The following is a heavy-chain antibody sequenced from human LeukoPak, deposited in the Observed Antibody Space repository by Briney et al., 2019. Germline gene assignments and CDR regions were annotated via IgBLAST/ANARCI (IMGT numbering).Heavy chain of an antibody. J-gene: IGHJ1*01. CDR2: INHSGST. D-gene: IGHD3-22*01. CDR3: AFSRGFQKH. Sequence: PSETLSLTCAVYGGSFSDYYWSWIRQPPGKGLEWIGEINHSGSTNYNPSLKSRVTISVDTSKNQFSLKLSSVTAADKAVYYCAFSRGFQKHCGQGTLGNVS. CDR1: GGSFSDYY. V-gene: IGHV4-34*01.